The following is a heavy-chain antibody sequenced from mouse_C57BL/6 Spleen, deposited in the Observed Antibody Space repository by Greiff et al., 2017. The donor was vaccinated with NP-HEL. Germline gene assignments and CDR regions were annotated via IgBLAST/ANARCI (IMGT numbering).Heavy chain of an antibody. J-gene: IGHJ3*01. CDR3: TRSGGYYLFAY. D-gene: IGHD2-3*01. V-gene: IGHV1-15*01. CDR2: IDPETGGT. Sequence: QVQLKESGAELVRPGASVTLSCKASGYTFTDYEMHWVKQTPVHGLEWIGAIDPETGGTAYNQKFKGKAILTADKSSSTAYMELRSLTSEDSAVYYCTRSGGYYLFAYWGQGTLVTVSA. CDR1: GYTFTDYE.